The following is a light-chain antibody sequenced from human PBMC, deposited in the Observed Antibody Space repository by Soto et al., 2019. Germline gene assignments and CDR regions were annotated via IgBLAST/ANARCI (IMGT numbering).Light chain of an antibody. J-gene: IGLJ2*01. CDR1: SSDVCGYNY. V-gene: IGLV2-8*01. CDR3: SSYAGSNNYVV. CDR2: EVS. Sequence: QSALTQPPSASGSPGQSVTISCTGTSSDVCGYNYVSWYQQHPGRAPKLMIYEVSQRPSGVPDRFSGSKSGNTASLTVSGLQAEDEADYYCSSYAGSNNYVVFGGGTKLTVL.